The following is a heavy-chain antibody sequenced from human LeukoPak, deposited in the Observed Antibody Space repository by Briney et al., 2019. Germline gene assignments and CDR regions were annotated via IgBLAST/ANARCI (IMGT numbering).Heavy chain of an antibody. V-gene: IGHV4-59*12. CDR2: IYYSGST. CDR3: ARDQIPAMVIFTY. J-gene: IGHJ4*02. CDR1: GGSISSYY. Sequence: SETLSLTCTVSGGSISSYYWSWIRQPPGKGLEWIGYIYYSGSTNYNPSLKSRVTISVDTSKNQFSLKLSSVTAADTAVYYCARDQIPAMVIFTYWGQGTLVTVSS. D-gene: IGHD5-18*01.